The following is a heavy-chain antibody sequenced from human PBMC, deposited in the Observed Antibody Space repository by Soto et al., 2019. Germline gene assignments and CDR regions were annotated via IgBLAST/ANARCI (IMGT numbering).Heavy chain of an antibody. J-gene: IGHJ6*02. CDR3: ARHPVGVGGLDV. CDR1: GGSISSSSYF. Sequence: SETLSLTCSVSGGSISSSSYFWGWIRQPPGKGLEWIGSIYYSGSTYYNPSLKSRVTVSVDTSKNLFSLKLSSVTAADTAVYYCARHPVGVGGLDVWGQGTSVT. D-gene: IGHD1-26*01. CDR2: IYYSGST. V-gene: IGHV4-39*01.